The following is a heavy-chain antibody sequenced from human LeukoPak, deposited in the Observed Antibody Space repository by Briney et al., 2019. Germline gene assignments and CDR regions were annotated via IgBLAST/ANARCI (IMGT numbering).Heavy chain of an antibody. V-gene: IGHV3-23*01. CDR2: MSGSGGST. CDR1: GCTFSSYD. Sequence: PGGPLRLSCAVSGCTFSSYDMSWVRQSPGKGLEWLSAMSGSGGSTYYADPERGRVPISREYYKNSLYMKKNSPRAEDTAVYYCAKFYSSGWFACWGQGTLVTVSS. J-gene: IGHJ4*02. CDR3: AKFYSSGWFAC. D-gene: IGHD6-19*01.